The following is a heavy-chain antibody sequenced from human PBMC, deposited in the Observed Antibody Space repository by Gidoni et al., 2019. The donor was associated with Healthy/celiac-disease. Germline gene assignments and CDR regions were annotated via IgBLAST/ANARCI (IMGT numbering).Heavy chain of an antibody. Sequence: EVQLVASGGGWVQPGGSLRLSCAASGFTFSSYEMNWVRQAPGKGLEWVSYISSSGSTIYYADSVKGRCTISRDNAKNSLYLQMNSLRAEDTAVYYCARDPPRNYGDYFHWGQGTLVTVSS. CDR1: GFTFSSYE. J-gene: IGHJ4*02. CDR2: ISSSGSTI. CDR3: ARDPPRNYGDYFH. D-gene: IGHD4-17*01. V-gene: IGHV3-48*03.